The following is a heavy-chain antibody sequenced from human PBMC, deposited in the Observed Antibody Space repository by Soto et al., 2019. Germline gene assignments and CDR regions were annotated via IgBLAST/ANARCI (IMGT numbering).Heavy chain of an antibody. CDR3: AKESGWYDSYYYSMDV. V-gene: IGHV4-31*03. Sequence: SETLSLTCSVSGGSISSGDYYWSWVRQHPGKGLEWIGYIFYSGSTYYNPSLKSRVTISVDTSKNQFSLNLSSVTAADTAVYYCAKESGWYDSYYYSMDVWGKGTTVTVSS. J-gene: IGHJ6*03. CDR1: GGSISSGDYY. D-gene: IGHD6-19*01. CDR2: IFYSGST.